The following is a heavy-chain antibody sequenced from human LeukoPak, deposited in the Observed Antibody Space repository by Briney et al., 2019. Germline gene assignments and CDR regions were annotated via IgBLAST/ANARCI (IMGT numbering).Heavy chain of an antibody. Sequence: SETLSLTCTVSGGSISSSSFYWGWIRQPPRKGLEWIGTIYSTGSTYYNPSLKSRVTISVDTSKNQFSLRLSSVAAADTAVYYWARRGTGDRSVDCWGQGTLATVSS. CDR1: GGSISSSSFY. V-gene: IGHV4-39*01. J-gene: IGHJ4*02. CDR3: ARRGTGDRSVDC. CDR2: IYSTGST. D-gene: IGHD7-27*01.